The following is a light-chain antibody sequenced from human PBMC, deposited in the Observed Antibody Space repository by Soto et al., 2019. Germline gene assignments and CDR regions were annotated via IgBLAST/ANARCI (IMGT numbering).Light chain of an antibody. CDR1: QSVTNNY. J-gene: IGKJ2*01. Sequence: ESVLTQSPGTLSLSPGERATLSCRATQSVTNNYFAWYQQKPGQSPRLLIYGVSSRATDIPDRFSGSGSGTDFTLTISRLEPEDFVMYFCQQYSSLPHTFGQGTQLEVK. V-gene: IGKV3-20*01. CDR3: QQYSSLPHT. CDR2: GVS.